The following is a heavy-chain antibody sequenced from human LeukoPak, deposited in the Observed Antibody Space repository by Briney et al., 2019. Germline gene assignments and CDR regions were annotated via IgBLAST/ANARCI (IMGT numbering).Heavy chain of an antibody. J-gene: IGHJ6*02. CDR2: INPSGGST. V-gene: IGHV1-46*01. Sequence: ASVKVSCKASGYTFTSYYMHWVRQAPGQGLEWMGIINPSGGSTSYAQKFQGRVTMTRDTSTSTVYMELSSLRSEDTAVYYCARDYDILTGYYHGGMDVWGQGTTATVSS. D-gene: IGHD3-9*01. CDR3: ARDYDILTGYYHGGMDV. CDR1: GYTFTSYY.